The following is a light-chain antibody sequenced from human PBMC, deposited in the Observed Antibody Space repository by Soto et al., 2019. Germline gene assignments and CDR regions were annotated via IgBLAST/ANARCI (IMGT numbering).Light chain of an antibody. CDR1: QGISSH. CDR3: QQLSSYPLT. J-gene: IGKJ4*01. Sequence: DLQMTQSPSTLSSSVGDRVTITCRASQGISSHLAWYQQNTGKAPKLLIYAESTLQSGVPSRLSGSGSGTDLNLTISSLQPEDSATYWCQQLSSYPLTCGGGTKVDIK. V-gene: IGKV1-9*01. CDR2: AES.